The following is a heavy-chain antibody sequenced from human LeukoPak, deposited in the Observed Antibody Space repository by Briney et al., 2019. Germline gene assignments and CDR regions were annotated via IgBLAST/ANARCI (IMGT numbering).Heavy chain of an antibody. CDR2: IYYSGST. J-gene: IGHJ4*02. V-gene: IGHV4-39*01. Sequence: ASETLSLTCTVSGGSISSSSYYWGWIRQPPGKGLEWIGSIYYSGSTYYNPSLKSRVTISVDTSKNQFSLKLSSVTAADTAVYYCAGLDVGYYFDYWGQGTLVTVSS. CDR3: AGLDVGYYFDY. CDR1: GGSISSSSYY. D-gene: IGHD2-15*01.